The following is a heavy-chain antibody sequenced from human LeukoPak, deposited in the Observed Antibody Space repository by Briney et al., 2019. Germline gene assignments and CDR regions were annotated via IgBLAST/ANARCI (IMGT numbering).Heavy chain of an antibody. Sequence: GGSLRLSCAASGFTFSSYEMNWVRQAPGKGLEWVSYISSSGSTIYYADSVKGRFTISRDNAKNSLYLQMNSLRAEDTAVYYCAAILGYCTNGVCYTGYYGMDVRGQGTTVTVSS. V-gene: IGHV3-48*03. J-gene: IGHJ6*02. CDR1: GFTFSSYE. CDR2: ISSSGSTI. CDR3: AAILGYCTNGVCYTGYYGMDV. D-gene: IGHD2-8*01.